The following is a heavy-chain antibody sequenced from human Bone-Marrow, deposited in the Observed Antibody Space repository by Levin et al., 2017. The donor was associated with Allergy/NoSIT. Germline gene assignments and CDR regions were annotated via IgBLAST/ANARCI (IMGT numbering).Heavy chain of an antibody. V-gene: IGHV2-5*02. CDR3: ARGHRHYWFDP. J-gene: IGHJ5*02. CDR1: GFSLTASGVS. CDR2: IYWDDDD. Sequence: ESGPTLVKPTQTLSLTCTFSGFSLTASGVSVGWIRQPPGKALEWLAAIYWDDDDRYSPSLKTRLTITKDASKNQVVLTLTNMDTVDSGTYYCARGHRHYWFDPWGQGTLVTVSS.